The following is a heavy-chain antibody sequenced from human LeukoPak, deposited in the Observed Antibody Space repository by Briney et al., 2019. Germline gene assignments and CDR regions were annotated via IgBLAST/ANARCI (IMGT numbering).Heavy chain of an antibody. Sequence: PGGSLRLSCAGSGFTFNNAWMSWVRQAPGKGLEWVGRIKSKTDGGTTDYAAPVKGRFTISRDDSKNTLYLQMNSLKTEDTAVYYCSTAGYYGSETDYWGQGTLVTVSS. D-gene: IGHD3-10*01. CDR1: GFTFNNAW. V-gene: IGHV3-15*01. J-gene: IGHJ4*02. CDR2: IKSKTDGGTT. CDR3: STAGYYGSETDY.